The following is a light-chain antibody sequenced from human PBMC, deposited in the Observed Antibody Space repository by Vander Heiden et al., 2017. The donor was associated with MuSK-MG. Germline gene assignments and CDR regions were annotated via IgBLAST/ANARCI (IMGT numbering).Light chain of an antibody. CDR3: QQRTNWPPVYT. CDR2: DAS. Sequence: PGERATLSCRASQSVDTYLAWYQQKPGQPPRLLIYDASSRATGVPARFSGSGSGTDFTLTISSREPEDFAVYYCQQRTNWPPVYTFGQGTKLEIK. CDR1: QSVDTY. V-gene: IGKV3-11*01. J-gene: IGKJ2*01.